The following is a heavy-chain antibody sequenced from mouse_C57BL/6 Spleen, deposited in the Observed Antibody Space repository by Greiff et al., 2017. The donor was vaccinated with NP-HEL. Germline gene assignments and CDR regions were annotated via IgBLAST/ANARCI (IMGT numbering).Heavy chain of an antibody. V-gene: IGHV1-80*01. CDR2: IYPGDGDT. CDR3: ARRDYDYGGGWFAY. J-gene: IGHJ3*01. Sequence: QVQLQQSGAELVKPGASVKISCKASGYAFSSYWMNWVKQRPGKGLEWIGQIYPGDGDTNYNGKFKGKATLTADKSSSTAYMQLSSLTSEDSAVYFCARRDYDYGGGWFAYWGQGTLVTVSA. CDR1: GYAFSSYW. D-gene: IGHD2-4*01.